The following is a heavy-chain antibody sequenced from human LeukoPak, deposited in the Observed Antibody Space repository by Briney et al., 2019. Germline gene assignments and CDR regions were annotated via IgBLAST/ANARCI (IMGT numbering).Heavy chain of an antibody. CDR2: IRYDGSNK. D-gene: IGHD3-22*01. CDR1: GFTFSSYG. Sequence: QPGGSLRLSCAASGFTFSSYGMHWVRQAPGKGLEWVAFIRYDGSNKYYADSVKGRFTISRDNFKNTLYLQMNSLRAEDTAVYYCAKGPRYDSSGYPFDYWGQGTLVTVSS. CDR3: AKGPRYDSSGYPFDY. J-gene: IGHJ4*02. V-gene: IGHV3-30*02.